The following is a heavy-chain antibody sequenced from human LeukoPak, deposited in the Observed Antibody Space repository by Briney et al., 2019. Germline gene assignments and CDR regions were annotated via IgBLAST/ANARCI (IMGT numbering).Heavy chain of an antibody. CDR2: LYIDGNT. Sequence: GGSLRLSCAASGFTVSSNYMSWVRQAPGKGLEWVSVLYIDGNTYYADSVKGRFTISRDNSKNTLYLQMSSLRVEDTAVYYCAGDQWLALQHWGQGTLVTVSS. D-gene: IGHD6-19*01. CDR3: AGDQWLALQH. J-gene: IGHJ1*01. CDR1: GFTVSSNY. V-gene: IGHV3-53*01.